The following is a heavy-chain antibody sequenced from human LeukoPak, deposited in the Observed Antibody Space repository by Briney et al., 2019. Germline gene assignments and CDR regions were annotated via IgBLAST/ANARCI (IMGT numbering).Heavy chain of an antibody. D-gene: IGHD3-22*01. J-gene: IGHJ5*02. CDR2: IYTSGST. CDR1: GGSMSSGSYY. Sequence: SQTLSLTCTVSGGSMSSGSYYWSWIRQPAGEGLEWIGRIYTSGSTNYNPSLKSRVTISVDTSKNQLSLKLSSVTAADTVVYYCARAGLLYYEGRFDPWGQGTLVTVSS. V-gene: IGHV4-61*02. CDR3: ARAGLLYYEGRFDP.